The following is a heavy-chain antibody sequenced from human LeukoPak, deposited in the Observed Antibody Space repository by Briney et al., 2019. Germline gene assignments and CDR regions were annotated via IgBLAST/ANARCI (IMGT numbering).Heavy chain of an antibody. CDR1: GFTVSSNY. CDR3: ARVLHRYYYDSSGYPGAFDY. CDR2: IYSGGST. V-gene: IGHV3-53*01. J-gene: IGHJ4*02. D-gene: IGHD3-22*01. Sequence: GGSLRLSCAASGFTVSSNYMSWVRQAPGKGLEWVSVIYSGGSTYYADSVKGRFTISRDNSKNTLYLQMNSLRAEDTAVYYCARVLHRYYYDSSGYPGAFDYWGQGTLVTVSS.